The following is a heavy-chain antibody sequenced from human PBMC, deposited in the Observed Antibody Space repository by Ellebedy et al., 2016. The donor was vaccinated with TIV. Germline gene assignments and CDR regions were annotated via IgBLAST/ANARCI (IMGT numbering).Heavy chain of an antibody. CDR2: IIPIFGTA. D-gene: IGHD3-9*01. CDR3: ARDRKGYCDWGLFDY. J-gene: IGHJ4*02. Sequence: SVKVSCXASAGTFSSYAISWVRQAPGQGLEWMGGIIPIFGTANYAQKFQGRVTITADKSTSTAYMELSSLRSEDTAVYYCARDRKGYCDWGLFDYWGQGTLVTVSS. V-gene: IGHV1-69*06. CDR1: AGTFSSYA.